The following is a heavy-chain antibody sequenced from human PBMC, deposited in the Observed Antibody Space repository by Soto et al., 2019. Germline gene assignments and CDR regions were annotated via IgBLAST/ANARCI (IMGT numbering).Heavy chain of an antibody. D-gene: IGHD6-13*01. Sequence: ASVKVSCKASGYTFTSYGISWVRQAPGQGLEWMGWISAYNGNTNYAQKLQGRVTMTTDTSTSTAYMELRSLRSDDTAVYYCASEVQLEPNYYYGMDVWGQAPTVTVSS. CDR1: GYTFTSYG. J-gene: IGHJ6*02. CDR3: ASEVQLEPNYYYGMDV. CDR2: ISAYNGNT. V-gene: IGHV1-18*01.